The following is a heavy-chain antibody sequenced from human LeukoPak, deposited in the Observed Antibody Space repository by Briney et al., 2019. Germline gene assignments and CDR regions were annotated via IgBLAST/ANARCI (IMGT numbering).Heavy chain of an antibody. J-gene: IGHJ4*02. Sequence: GGPLTLSCAASGFTVSSNYMSGAPQGPGKGLEWVSIIYSGGSTYYAESVKGRFTISRDNSKKTLFLQMNSLRADDTAVYYCAKDFYPSGYTYGFLDYWGPGTLVTVSS. D-gene: IGHD5-18*01. CDR1: GFTVSSNY. CDR3: AKDFYPSGYTYGFLDY. V-gene: IGHV3-53*01. CDR2: IYSGGST.